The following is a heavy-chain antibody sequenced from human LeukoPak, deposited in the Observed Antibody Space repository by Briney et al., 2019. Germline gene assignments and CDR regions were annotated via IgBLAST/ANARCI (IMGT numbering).Heavy chain of an antibody. CDR3: ARDPGYAIYYFDY. D-gene: IGHD3-9*01. CDR2: ISGRGDSP. Sequence: GGSLTLSCAASGFSFNTYAMNWVRHPPGKGLEWVSTISGRGDSPYYADSVKGRFSLSRDNSKNTLFLHMNSLRAEDTAVYFCARDPGYAIYYFDYWGQGNLVTVSS. V-gene: IGHV3-23*01. CDR1: GFSFNTYA. J-gene: IGHJ4*02.